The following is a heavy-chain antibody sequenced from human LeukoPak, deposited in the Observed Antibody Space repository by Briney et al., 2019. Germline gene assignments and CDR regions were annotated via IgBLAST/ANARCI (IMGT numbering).Heavy chain of an antibody. J-gene: IGHJ6*03. CDR1: GFTFSDYY. Sequence: GGSLRLSCAASGFTFSDYYMSWIRQAPGKGLEWVSYISSSGSTIYYADSVKGRFTISRDNAKNSPYLQMNSLRAEDTAVYYCARGDYVYYYYMDVWGKGTTVTVSS. V-gene: IGHV3-11*04. D-gene: IGHD4-17*01. CDR3: ARGDYVYYYYMDV. CDR2: ISSSGSTI.